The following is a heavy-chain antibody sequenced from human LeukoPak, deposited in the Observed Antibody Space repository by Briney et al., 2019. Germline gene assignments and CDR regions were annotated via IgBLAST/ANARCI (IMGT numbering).Heavy chain of an antibody. CDR3: APGPCSSSTCYVAEGY. CDR1: GFTFSSYA. V-gene: IGHV3-23*01. D-gene: IGHD2-2*01. J-gene: IGHJ4*02. Sequence: GGSLRLSCAASGFTFSSYAMSWVRQAPAKGLEWVSAISGSGGSTYYADSVKGRFTISRDNSKKTLYLQMNSLRAEDTAVYYCAPGPCSSSTCYVAEGYWGQGTLVTVSS. CDR2: ISGSGGST.